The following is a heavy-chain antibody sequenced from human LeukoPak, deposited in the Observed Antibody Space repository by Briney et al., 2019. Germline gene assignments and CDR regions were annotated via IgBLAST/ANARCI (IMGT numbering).Heavy chain of an antibody. CDR1: GFTFSSYS. J-gene: IGHJ4*02. CDR2: ISSSSSYI. Sequence: GGSLRLSCAASGFTFSSYSMNWVRQAPGKGLEWVSSISSSSSYIYYADSVKGRFTISRDNAKNSLYLQMNSPRAEDTAVYYCARRSSEQWLVGWGQGTLVTVSS. D-gene: IGHD6-19*01. CDR3: ARRSSEQWLVG. V-gene: IGHV3-21*01.